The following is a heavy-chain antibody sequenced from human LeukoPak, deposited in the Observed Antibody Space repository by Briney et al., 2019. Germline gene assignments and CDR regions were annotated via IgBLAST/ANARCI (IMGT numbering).Heavy chain of an antibody. CDR1: GFTFSSYS. Sequence: AGGSLRLSCAASGFTFSSYSMNWVRQAPGKGLEWVSYISSSSSTIYYADSVKGRFTISRDNSKNTLYLQMNSLRAEDTAVYYCAREWPHYGAEPSGYWGQGTLVTVSS. CDR2: ISSSSSTI. J-gene: IGHJ4*02. CDR3: AREWPHYGAEPSGY. V-gene: IGHV3-48*01. D-gene: IGHD4-17*01.